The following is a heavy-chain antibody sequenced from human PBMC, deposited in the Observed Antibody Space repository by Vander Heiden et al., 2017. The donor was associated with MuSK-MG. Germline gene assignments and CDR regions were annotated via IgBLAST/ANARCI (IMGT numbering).Heavy chain of an antibody. Sequence: QVTLKESAPVLVKPTETLTLTCPVSGFSFSHARMGVRWIRQPPGKALEWLAHIFSNDEKSYSTSLKSRLTISKDTSKSKGVLTMTNMDPVDTATYDCARILWGSTMVRGGIGAFDIWGQGTMVNVAS. CDR2: IFSNDEK. CDR1: GFSFSHARMG. J-gene: IGHJ3*02. V-gene: IGHV2-26*01. D-gene: IGHD3-10*01. CDR3: ARILWGSTMVRGGIGAFDI.